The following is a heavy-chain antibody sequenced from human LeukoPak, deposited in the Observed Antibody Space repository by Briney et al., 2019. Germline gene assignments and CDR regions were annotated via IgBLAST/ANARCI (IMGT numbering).Heavy chain of an antibody. J-gene: IGHJ4*02. V-gene: IGHV1-18*01. CDR3: ARTTNQYCSGGNCFSFYFDY. D-gene: IGHD2-15*01. Sequence: ASVKVSCKASGYTFTSNGFTWVRQAPGQGLEWMGWISAYNGKTNNAQRLQGRVTMTTDTSTTTAYMELRSLGSDDTAVYYCARTTNQYCSGGNCFSFYFDYWGQGTLVTVSS. CDR1: GYTFTSNG. CDR2: ISAYNGKT.